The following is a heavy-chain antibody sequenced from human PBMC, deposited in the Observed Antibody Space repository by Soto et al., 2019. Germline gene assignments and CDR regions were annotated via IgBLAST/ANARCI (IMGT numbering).Heavy chain of an antibody. CDR3: ARVFSDSSSFFDP. J-gene: IGHJ5*02. V-gene: IGHV4-31*02. CDR2: IYYSGST. Sequence: SETLSLTWTVSGGSISSGGYYWSWIRQHPGKGLEWIGYIYYSGSTYYNPSLKSRVTISVDTSKNQFSLKLSSVTAADTAVYYCARVFSDSSSFFDPWGQGTLVTV. D-gene: IGHD6-13*01. CDR1: GGSISSGGYY.